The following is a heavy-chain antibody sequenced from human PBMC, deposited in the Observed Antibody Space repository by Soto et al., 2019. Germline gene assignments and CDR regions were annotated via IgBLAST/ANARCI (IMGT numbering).Heavy chain of an antibody. Sequence: QVQLVQSGAEVKKPGASVKVSCKASGYTFSSYYIHWVRQAPGQGLEWMGIINPNGGSTSYAQKFQGRVTMTRDTSTSTVYMELSSLRSEDTAVYYCASDLASETGTTYWGQGTLVTVSS. CDR1: GYTFSSYY. J-gene: IGHJ4*02. CDR3: ASDLASETGTTY. CDR2: INPNGGST. D-gene: IGHD1-7*01. V-gene: IGHV1-46*01.